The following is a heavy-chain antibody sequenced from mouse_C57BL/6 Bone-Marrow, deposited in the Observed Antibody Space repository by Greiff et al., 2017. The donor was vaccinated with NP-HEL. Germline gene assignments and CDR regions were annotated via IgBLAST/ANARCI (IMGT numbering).Heavy chain of an antibody. CDR2: IWTGGGT. J-gene: IGHJ4*01. Sequence: VMLVESGPGLVAPSQSLSITCTVSGFSLTSYAISWVRQPPGKGLEWLGVIWTGGGTNYNSALKSRLSISKDKSKSQVFLKMNSLQTDDTARYYCASSYYSNYEDYAMDYWGQGTSVTVSS. CDR3: ASSYYSNYEDYAMDY. V-gene: IGHV2-9-1*01. CDR1: GFSLTSYA. D-gene: IGHD2-5*01.